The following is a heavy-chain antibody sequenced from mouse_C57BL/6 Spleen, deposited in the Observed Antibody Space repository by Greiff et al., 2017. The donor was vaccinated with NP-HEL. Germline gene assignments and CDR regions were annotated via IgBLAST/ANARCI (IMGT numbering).Heavy chain of an antibody. J-gene: IGHJ4*01. CDR1: GYTFTSYW. Sequence: QVQLQQPGTELVKPGASVKLSCKASGYTFTSYWMHWVKQRPGQGFEWIGNINPSNGGNNYNEKFKSKATLTVDKSSSTAYMQLSSLTSEDSAVYYCARLWPLYAMDYWGQGTSVTVSS. CDR3: ARLWPLYAMDY. V-gene: IGHV1-53*01. CDR2: INPSNGGN. D-gene: IGHD1-1*02.